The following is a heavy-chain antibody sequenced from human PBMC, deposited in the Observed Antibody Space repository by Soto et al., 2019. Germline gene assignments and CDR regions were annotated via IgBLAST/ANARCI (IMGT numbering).Heavy chain of an antibody. CDR2: IYPGDSDT. Sequence: ESLKISCKGSGYSFTSYWIGWVRQMPGKGLEWMGIIYPGDSDTRYSPSFQGQVTISADKSISTAYLQWSSLKASDTAMYYCAGGGVRGVITRTRDYYGMDVWGQGTTVTVSS. CDR3: AGGGVRGVITRTRDYYGMDV. V-gene: IGHV5-51*01. D-gene: IGHD3-10*01. J-gene: IGHJ6*02. CDR1: GYSFTSYW.